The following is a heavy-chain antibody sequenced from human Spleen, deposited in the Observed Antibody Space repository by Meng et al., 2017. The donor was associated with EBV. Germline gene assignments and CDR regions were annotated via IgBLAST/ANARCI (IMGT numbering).Heavy chain of an antibody. CDR2: ISAHTNKT. V-gene: IGHV1-18*01. CDR3: ARETNFVSGDF. J-gene: IGHJ4*02. D-gene: IGHD1-1*01. Sequence: QVLLVHSGPEVKKPGASVKVSRQSSGYKFVDYGISWVRQAPGQGLEWMGWISAHTNKTNYLQKFQGRLMMTTDTYTNTVYMELTSLTSEDTAMYYCARETNFVSGDFWGQGTLVTVSS. CDR1: GYKFVDYG.